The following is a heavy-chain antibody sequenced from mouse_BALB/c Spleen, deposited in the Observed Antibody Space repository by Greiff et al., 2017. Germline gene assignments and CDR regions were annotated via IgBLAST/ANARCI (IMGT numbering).Heavy chain of an antibody. CDR3: ARWDGNSWFAY. J-gene: IGHJ3*01. CDR2: ISYSGST. V-gene: IGHV3-2*02. Sequence: DVKLQESGPGLVKPSQSLSLTCTVTGYSITSDYAWNWIRQFPGNKLEWMGYISYSGSTSYNPSLKSRISITRDTSKNQFFLQLNSVTTEDTATYYCARWDGNSWFAYWGQGTLVTVSA. D-gene: IGHD2-1*01. CDR1: GYSITSDYA.